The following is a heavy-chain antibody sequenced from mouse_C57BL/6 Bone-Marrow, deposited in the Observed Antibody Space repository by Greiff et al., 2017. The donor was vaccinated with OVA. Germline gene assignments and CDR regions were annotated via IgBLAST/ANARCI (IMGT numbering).Heavy chain of an antibody. V-gene: IGHV1-50*01. CDR1: GYTFTSYW. J-gene: IGHJ2*01. CDR2: IDPSDSYT. Sequence: QVQLQQPGAELVKPGASVKLSCKASGYTFTSYWMQWVKQRPGQGLEWIGEIDPSDSYTNYNQKFKGKATLTVDTSSSTAYMQLSSLTSEDSAVYYCERDGSSYWGQGTTLTVSS. CDR3: ERDGSSY. D-gene: IGHD1-1*01.